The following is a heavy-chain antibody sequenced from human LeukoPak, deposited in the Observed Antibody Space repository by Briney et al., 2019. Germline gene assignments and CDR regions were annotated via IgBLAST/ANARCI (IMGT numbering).Heavy chain of an antibody. D-gene: IGHD6-13*01. CDR3: ARPDSSSRYGGYFQH. J-gene: IGHJ1*01. CDR1: GFTFSSYS. V-gene: IGHV3-48*04. Sequence: PGGSLRLSCAASGFTFSSYSMNWVRQAPGKGLEWVSYISSSSSTIYYADSVKGRFTISRDNAKNSLYLQMNSLRAEDTAVYYCARPDSSSRYGGYFQHWGQGTLVTVSS. CDR2: ISSSSSTI.